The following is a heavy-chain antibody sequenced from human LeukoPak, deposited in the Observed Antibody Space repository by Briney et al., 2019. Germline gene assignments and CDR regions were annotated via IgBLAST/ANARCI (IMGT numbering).Heavy chain of an antibody. CDR2: ISPNSGTT. CDR1: GYAFTDYY. D-gene: IGHD2-15*01. Sequence: ASVKVSCKASGYAFTDYYLHWVRQAPRQGLEWMGWISPNSGTTYYSQKFQGRVTMTSDTSISTAYMELSSLRLDDTAVYYCARDRDCRGGSCHNWFDPWGQGTLVTVSS. CDR3: ARDRDCRGGSCHNWFDP. V-gene: IGHV1-2*02. J-gene: IGHJ5*02.